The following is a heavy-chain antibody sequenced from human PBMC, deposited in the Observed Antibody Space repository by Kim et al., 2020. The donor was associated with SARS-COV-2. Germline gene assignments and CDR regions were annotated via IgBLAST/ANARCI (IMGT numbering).Heavy chain of an antibody. CDR3: AKHQYSFGSDAFDV. CDR1: GFTFSDYA. CDR2: ISGGGAKI. D-gene: IGHD5-18*01. J-gene: IGHJ3*01. V-gene: IGHV3-23*01. Sequence: GGSLRLSCAASGFTFSDYAMSWVRQAPGKGLEWVSCISGGGAKIFYADSVKGRFTISRDNSRNTLSLQMNSLRAEDTALYYCAKHQYSFGSDAFDVWGQG.